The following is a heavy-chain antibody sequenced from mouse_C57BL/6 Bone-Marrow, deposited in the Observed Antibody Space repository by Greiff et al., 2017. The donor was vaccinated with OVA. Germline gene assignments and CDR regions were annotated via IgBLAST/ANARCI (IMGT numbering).Heavy chain of an antibody. J-gene: IGHJ2*01. CDR3: ARYSSGP. Sequence: VQLQQSGPELVKPGASVKISCKASGYTFTDYYMNWVKQSHGKSLEWIGDINPNNGGTSYNQKFKGKATLTVDKSSSTAYMELRSLTSEDSAVYYCARYSSGPWGQGTTLTVSS. CDR1: GYTFTDYY. CDR2: INPNNGGT. V-gene: IGHV1-26*01. D-gene: IGHD3-2*02.